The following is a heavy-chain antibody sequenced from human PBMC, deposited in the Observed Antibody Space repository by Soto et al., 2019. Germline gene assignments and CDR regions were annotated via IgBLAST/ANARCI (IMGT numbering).Heavy chain of an antibody. CDR2: INSDGSST. V-gene: IGHV3-74*01. J-gene: IGHJ5*02. Sequence: GSLRLSCAASGFTFSSYWMHWVRQAQGKGLVWVSRINSDGSSTSYADSVKGRFTISRDNAKNTLYLQMNSLRAEDTAVYYCAREGVAAAVNWFDPWGQGTLVTVSS. D-gene: IGHD6-13*01. CDR3: AREGVAAAVNWFDP. CDR1: GFTFSSYW.